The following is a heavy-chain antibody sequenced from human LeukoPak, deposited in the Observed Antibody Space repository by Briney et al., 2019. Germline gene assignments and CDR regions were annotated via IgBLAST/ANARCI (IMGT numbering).Heavy chain of an antibody. CDR3: ARDSNYDFWSGYYFDY. D-gene: IGHD3-3*01. J-gene: IGHJ4*02. V-gene: IGHV4-4*07. CDR1: GASISSYY. Sequence: SETLSLTCTVSGASISSYYWSWIRQPAGKGLEWIGRIYTSGSTNYNPSLKSRVTMSVDTSKNQFSLKLSSVTAADTAVYYCARDSNYDFWSGYYFDYWGQGTLVTVSA. CDR2: IYTSGST.